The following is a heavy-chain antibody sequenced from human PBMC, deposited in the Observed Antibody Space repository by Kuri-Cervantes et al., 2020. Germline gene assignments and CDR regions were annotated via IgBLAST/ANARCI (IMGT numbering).Heavy chain of an antibody. CDR1: GFTFSDYY. CDR2: ISSSGSTI. J-gene: IGHJ5*02. V-gene: IGHV3-11*04. D-gene: IGHD1-26*01. CDR3: ARCSGSYSDWFDP. Sequence: LSLTCAASGFTFSDYYMSWIRQAPGKGLEWVSYISSSGSTIYYADSVKGRFTISRDNAKNTLYLQMNSLRDEDTAVYYCARCSGSYSDWFDPWGQGTLVTVSS.